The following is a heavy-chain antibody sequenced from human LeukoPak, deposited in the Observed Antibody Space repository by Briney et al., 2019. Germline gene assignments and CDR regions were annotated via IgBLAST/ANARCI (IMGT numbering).Heavy chain of an antibody. J-gene: IGHJ4*02. CDR2: ISAYNGNT. CDR3: ARGGSIVVVPAAIANLDY. V-gene: IGHV1-18*01. CDR1: GYTFTSYG. Sequence: GASVKVSCKASGYTFTSYGISWVRQAPGQGLEWMGWISAYNGNTNYAQKLQGRVTMTTDTSTSTAYMELRSLRSDDPAVYYCARGGSIVVVPAAIANLDYWGQGTLVTVSS. D-gene: IGHD2-2*01.